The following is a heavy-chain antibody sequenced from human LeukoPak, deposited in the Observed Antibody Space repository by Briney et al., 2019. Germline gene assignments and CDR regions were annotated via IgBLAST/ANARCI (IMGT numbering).Heavy chain of an antibody. J-gene: IGHJ4*02. D-gene: IGHD4-23*01. V-gene: IGHV3-23*01. CDR2: ISGSGGST. CDR1: GFTFSSYG. Sequence: PGGSLRLSCAASGFTFSSYGMSWVRQAPGKGLEWVSAISGSGGSTYYADSVKGRFTISRDNSKNTLYLQMNSLRAEDTAVYYCAKDLDYGGNSGSSDYWGQGTLVTVSS. CDR3: AKDLDYGGNSGSSDY.